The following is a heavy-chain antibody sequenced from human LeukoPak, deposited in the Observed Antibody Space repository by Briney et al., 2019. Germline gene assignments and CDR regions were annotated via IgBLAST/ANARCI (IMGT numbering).Heavy chain of an antibody. CDR3: AKRPTGEAKNWFDP. V-gene: IGHV3-23*01. CDR1: GFTFYSYG. D-gene: IGHD7-27*01. J-gene: IGHJ5*02. CDR2: ISGSGGNT. Sequence: GGSLRLSCVASGFTFYSYGMSWVRRAPGKGLEWVSGISGSGGNTNYADSVKGRFTISRDNSKNTLYMQMNSLRAKDTAVYYCAKRPTGEAKNWFDPWGQGTLVTVSS.